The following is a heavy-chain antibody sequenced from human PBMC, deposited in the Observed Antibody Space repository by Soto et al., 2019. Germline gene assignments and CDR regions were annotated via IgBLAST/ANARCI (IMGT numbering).Heavy chain of an antibody. Sequence: EVQLVESGGGLVQPGGSLRLSCAASGFTFSSYWMSWVRQAPGKGLEWVANIKQDGSEKYYVDSVKGQFTISRDNAKNSLYLQMNSLRAEDTAVYYCARVTVTTLRGNDYWGQGTLVTVSS. CDR3: ARVTVTTLRGNDY. V-gene: IGHV3-7*04. J-gene: IGHJ4*02. CDR1: GFTFSSYW. D-gene: IGHD4-17*01. CDR2: IKQDGSEK.